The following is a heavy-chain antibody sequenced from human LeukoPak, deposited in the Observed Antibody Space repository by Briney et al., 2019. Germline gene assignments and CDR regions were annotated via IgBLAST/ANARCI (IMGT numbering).Heavy chain of an antibody. CDR3: ARGKYSSGWPDY. V-gene: IGHV4-61*05. J-gene: IGHJ4*02. CDR1: GGSISSSSYY. D-gene: IGHD6-19*01. CDR2: ISYSGST. Sequence: KPSETLSLTCTVSGGSISSSSYYWGWIRQPPGKGLEWIGYISYSGSTTYNPSLKSRVTISVDTSNNQFSLKLSSVTAADTAVYYCARGKYSSGWPDYWGQGTLVTVSS.